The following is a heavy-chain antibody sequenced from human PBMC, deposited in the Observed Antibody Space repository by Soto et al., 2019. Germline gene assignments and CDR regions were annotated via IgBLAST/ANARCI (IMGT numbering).Heavy chain of an antibody. V-gene: IGHV5-10-1*01. J-gene: IGHJ4*02. CDR3: ASYYYESTGYYVDY. CDR1: GYRFTTYL. Sequence: PGESLKISCKGSGYRFTTYLISWVRQMPGAGLEWMGRIDPSDSYTTYTPSFQGHVTISADKSISTAYLQWSSLKASDTAMYYCASYYYESTGYYVDYWGQGTLVTVSS. D-gene: IGHD3-22*01. CDR2: IDPSDSYT.